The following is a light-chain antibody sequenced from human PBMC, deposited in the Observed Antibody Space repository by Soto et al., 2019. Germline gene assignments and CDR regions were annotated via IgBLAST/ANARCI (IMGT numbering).Light chain of an antibody. CDR1: SSNIGRNS. J-gene: IGLJ1*01. CDR3: ATWDDSLNGYV. CDR2: TND. Sequence: QSVLTQPPSASGTPGQRVTISCSGSSSNIGRNSISWYQQRPGTAPKVLIYTNDQRPSGVPDRFSGSKSGTSASLAISGLQFEDEADYYCATWDDSLNGYVFGTGTKLTVL. V-gene: IGLV1-44*01.